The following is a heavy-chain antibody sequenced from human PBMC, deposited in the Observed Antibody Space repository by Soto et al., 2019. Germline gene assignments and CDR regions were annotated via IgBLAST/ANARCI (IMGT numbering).Heavy chain of an antibody. V-gene: IGHV4-59*01. CDR3: AGLYTGSYFGDTIDY. J-gene: IGHJ4*02. CDR2: IYYSGST. D-gene: IGHD1-26*01. CDR1: GGSISSYY. Sequence: QVQLQESGPGLVKPSETLSLTCTVSGGSISSYYWSWIRQPPGKGLEWIGYIYYSGSTNYNPSLKSRVNISVDTSKNQFSLNLSSVTAADTAVYYCAGLYTGSYFGDTIDYWGQGTLVTVSA.